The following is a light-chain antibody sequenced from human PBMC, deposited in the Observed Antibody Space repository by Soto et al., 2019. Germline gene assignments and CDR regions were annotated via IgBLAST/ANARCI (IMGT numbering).Light chain of an antibody. CDR2: DAS. CDR1: QSISSW. V-gene: IGKV1-5*01. Sequence: DIQMAQCPSTLFASVGDRVTITCWASQSISSWLAWYQQKPGKAPKLLIYDASSLESGVPARFSGSGSGTEFTLTISSLQPDDFAAYYCQQYNSNLQTFGQGTKVDIK. J-gene: IGKJ1*01. CDR3: QQYNSNLQT.